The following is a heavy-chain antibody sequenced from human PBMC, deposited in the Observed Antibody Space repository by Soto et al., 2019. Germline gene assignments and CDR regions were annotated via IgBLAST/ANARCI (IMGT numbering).Heavy chain of an antibody. CDR3: AHRILRTVFGLVTTTAIYFDF. Sequence: QITLNESGPTVVKPAETLTLTCTFSGFSLTTSGVGVGWIRQSPEKPPGWLALIYWDDDKRYSASLKSRFTITKDTSKNQVVLTMASVDPADTATYYCAHRILRTVFGLVTTTAIYFDFWGQGTPVVVSS. J-gene: IGHJ4*02. V-gene: IGHV2-5*02. D-gene: IGHD3-3*01. CDR2: IYWDDDK. CDR1: GFSLTTSGVG.